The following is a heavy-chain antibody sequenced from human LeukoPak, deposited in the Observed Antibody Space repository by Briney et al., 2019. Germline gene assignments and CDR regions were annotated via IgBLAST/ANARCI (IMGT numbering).Heavy chain of an antibody. CDR1: GYTFTGYY. J-gene: IGHJ4*02. Sequence: ASVKVSCKASGYTFTGYYMHWVRQAPGQGLEWMGRINPNSGGTNYAQKFQGWVTMTRDTSISTAYMELSRLRSDDTAVYYCARAGDSSGYYYEYFDYWGQGTLVTVSS. CDR3: ARAGDSSGYYYEYFDY. CDR2: INPNSGGT. D-gene: IGHD3-22*01. V-gene: IGHV1-2*04.